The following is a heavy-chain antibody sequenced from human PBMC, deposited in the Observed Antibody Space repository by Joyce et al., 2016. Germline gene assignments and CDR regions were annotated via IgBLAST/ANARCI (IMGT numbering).Heavy chain of an antibody. J-gene: IGHJ4*02. D-gene: IGHD1-14*01. CDR1: GASITSSHW. Sequence: QVQLQESGPGLVTPSGTLSLTCSVCGASITSSHWWNWVRQPPGKGLVWIGQIYETVTTNYNPSLRGRVTMLVDRSNNEFSLQLNSVTAADTAVYYCARQFLGNRLDYWGQGILVTVSS. CDR2: IYETVTT. CDR3: ARQFLGNRLDY. V-gene: IGHV4-4*02.